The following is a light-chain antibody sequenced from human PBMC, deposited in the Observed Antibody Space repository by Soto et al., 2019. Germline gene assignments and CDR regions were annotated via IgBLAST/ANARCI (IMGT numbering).Light chain of an antibody. V-gene: IGKV1-39*01. CDR3: QQSYSTPPT. CDR1: QSVINN. J-gene: IGKJ4*01. CDR2: AAS. Sequence: DIPMTQSPSSLSASVGDRVTITCRASQSVINNLNWYQQKPGKAPKLMIYAASSLQTGVPSRFSGRGSGTDFTLTISSLQPDDFATYYCQQSYSTPPTFAGGTKVEI.